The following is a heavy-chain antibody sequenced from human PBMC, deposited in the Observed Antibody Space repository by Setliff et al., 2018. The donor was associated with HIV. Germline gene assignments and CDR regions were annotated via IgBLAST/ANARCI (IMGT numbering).Heavy chain of an antibody. D-gene: IGHD2-2*01. CDR2: IYHNGFA. J-gene: IGHJ3*01. V-gene: IGHV4-59*11. CDR1: GDSITGRW. CDR3: ARHICGTTACYAVDV. Sequence: PSETLSLTCTVSGDSITGRWLSRIRQPPGKGLEWTGNIYHNGFANYNPSLKSRLTISVDTSKNQVSLTLSSVTPADTAVYYCARHICGTTACYAVDVWGPGTMVTVSS.